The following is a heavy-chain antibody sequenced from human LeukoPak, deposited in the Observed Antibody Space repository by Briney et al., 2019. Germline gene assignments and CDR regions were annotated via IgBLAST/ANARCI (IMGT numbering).Heavy chain of an antibody. D-gene: IGHD3-10*01. CDR2: ISSSGSTI. V-gene: IGHV3-48*03. CDR1: GFTFSSYE. J-gene: IGHJ4*02. CDR3: ARDLRLSFGDQPGPFDY. Sequence: GGSLRLSCAASGFTFSSYEMNWVRQAPGKGLEWVSYISSSGSTIYYADSVKGRFTISRDNAKNSLYLQMNSLRAEDTAVYYCARDLRLSFGDQPGPFDYWGQGTLVTVSS.